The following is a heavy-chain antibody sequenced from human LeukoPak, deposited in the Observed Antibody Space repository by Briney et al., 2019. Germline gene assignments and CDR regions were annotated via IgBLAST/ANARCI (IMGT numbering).Heavy chain of an antibody. CDR1: GYTFTTYS. D-gene: IGHD1-1*01. CDR3: ARETTGADNWFDP. CDR2: IIPIFGTA. J-gene: IGHJ5*02. Sequence: ASVKVSCKASGYTFTTYSMNWVRQAPGQGLEWMGGIIPIFGTANYAQKFQGRVTITADESTSTAYMELSSLRSEDTAVYYCARETTGADNWFDPWGQGTLVTVSS. V-gene: IGHV1-69*13.